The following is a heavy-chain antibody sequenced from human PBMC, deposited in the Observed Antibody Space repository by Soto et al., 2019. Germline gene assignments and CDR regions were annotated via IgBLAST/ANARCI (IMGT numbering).Heavy chain of an antibody. CDR1: GASVSSTSYY. D-gene: IGHD2-8*01. Sequence: SETLSLTCTVSGASVSSTSYYWGWIRQPPGKGLDWIGSIHYSVNTYYNPSLKSRVTISVDTSKNQFSLILPSVTAADTAVYYCARQGFGGVYCTNGVCCTRLDPWGQGTLITVSS. CDR3: ARQGFGGVYCTNGVCCTRLDP. V-gene: IGHV4-39*01. J-gene: IGHJ5*02. CDR2: IHYSVNT.